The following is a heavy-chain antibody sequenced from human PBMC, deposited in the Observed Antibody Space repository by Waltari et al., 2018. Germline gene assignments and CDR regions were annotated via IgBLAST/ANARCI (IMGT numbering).Heavy chain of an antibody. J-gene: IGHJ4*02. CDR2: INKDGREK. CDR1: GFTFTDYW. CDR3: VRDHWGPDY. V-gene: IGHV3-7*01. D-gene: IGHD7-27*01. Sequence: EVHLVESGGGLVQPGGSLRLSCAASGFTFTDYWMSWVRPAPGKGTEGVANINKDGREKNYVDYVKGRFTISRDNAKDSVYLQMNSLRADDTAMYYCVRDHWGPDYWGQGTLVTVSS.